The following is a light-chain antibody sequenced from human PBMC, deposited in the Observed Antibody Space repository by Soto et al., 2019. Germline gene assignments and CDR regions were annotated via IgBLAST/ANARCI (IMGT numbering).Light chain of an antibody. CDR2: DVS. CDR3: SSYTTTYTGM. V-gene: IGLV2-14*01. CDR1: RSDVGYYDY. Sequence: QSALTQPASVSGSPGQSITISCTGTRSDVGYYDYVSWYQQHPGKAPTLVIYDVSHRPSGVSDRFSGYKSVNTAALTISGLQAEDEGDYYCSSYTTTYTGMFGGGTKVTVL. J-gene: IGLJ3*02.